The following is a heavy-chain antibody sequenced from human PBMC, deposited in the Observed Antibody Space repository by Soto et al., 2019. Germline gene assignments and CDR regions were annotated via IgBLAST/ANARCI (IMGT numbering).Heavy chain of an antibody. V-gene: IGHV3-33*01. CDR2: IWYDGSNK. CDR3: ARDLGTVVSGITLDY. Sequence: QVQLVESGGGVVQPGRSLRLSCAASGFTFSHFAMHWVRQAPGKGLEWVAVIWYDGSNKYYTDSVKGRFTISRDNSKNTLYLQINSLSPEDTAVYYCARDLGTVVSGITLDYWGQGTLVTVSS. D-gene: IGHD2-15*01. J-gene: IGHJ4*02. CDR1: GFTFSHFA.